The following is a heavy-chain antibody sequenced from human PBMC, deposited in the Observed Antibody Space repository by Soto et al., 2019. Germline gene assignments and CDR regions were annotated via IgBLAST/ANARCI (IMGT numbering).Heavy chain of an antibody. CDR2: ISAYNGNT. CDR3: ARDSLFGAIYYYYYGMDV. CDR1: GYTFTSYG. Sequence: GASVKVSCKASGYTFTSYGISWVRQAPGQGLEWMGWISAYNGNTNYAQKLQGRVTMTTDTSTSTAYMELRSPRSDDTAVYYCARDSLFGAIYYYYYGMDVWGQGTTVTVSS. D-gene: IGHD3-3*01. J-gene: IGHJ6*02. V-gene: IGHV1-18*04.